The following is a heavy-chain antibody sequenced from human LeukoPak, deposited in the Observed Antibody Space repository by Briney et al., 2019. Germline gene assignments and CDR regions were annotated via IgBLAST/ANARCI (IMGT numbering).Heavy chain of an antibody. J-gene: IGHJ4*02. CDR1: GYTFTDYY. D-gene: IGHD6-13*01. V-gene: IGHV1-2*02. CDR3: ARVPAAALFDF. CDR2: VIPNSGGT. Sequence: ASVKVSCKASGYTFTDYYFHGVRQAPRQGREWMGWVIPNSGGTNCAQKFQARVTLARETSISTTYMELSSLRSDDTAMYYCARVPAAALFDFWGQETRVSVS.